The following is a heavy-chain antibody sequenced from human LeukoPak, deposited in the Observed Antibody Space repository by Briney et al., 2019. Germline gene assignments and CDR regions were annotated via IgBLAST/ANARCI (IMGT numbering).Heavy chain of an antibody. J-gene: IGHJ4*02. CDR1: GFIFSSYE. Sequence: GGSLRLSCEASGFIFSSYEMNWVRQAPGKGLEWVSSISSSSSYIYYGDSVKGRFTISRDNAEDSLYLQMNSLRAEDTAVYYCARDYEIYWGQGTLVTVSS. CDR2: ISSSSSYI. D-gene: IGHD5-12*01. V-gene: IGHV3-21*01. CDR3: ARDYEIY.